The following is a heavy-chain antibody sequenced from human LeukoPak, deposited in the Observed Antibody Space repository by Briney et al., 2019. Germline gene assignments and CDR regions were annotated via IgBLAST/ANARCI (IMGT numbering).Heavy chain of an antibody. CDR3: ARYCSSTNCYKGGFDP. CDR1: GGSTSSDGYY. Sequence: TASETLSLTCTVSGGSTSSDGYYWSWIRQHPGKGLEWIGYIYYSGSTYSNPSLKSRVTISVDTSKNQFSLNLSSVTAADTAVYYCARYCSSTNCYKGGFDPWGQGTLVTVSS. J-gene: IGHJ5*02. D-gene: IGHD2-2*02. CDR2: IYYSGST. V-gene: IGHV4-31*03.